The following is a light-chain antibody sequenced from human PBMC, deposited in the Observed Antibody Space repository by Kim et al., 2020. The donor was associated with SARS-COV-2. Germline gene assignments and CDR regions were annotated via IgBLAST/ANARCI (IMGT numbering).Light chain of an antibody. V-gene: IGLV1-44*01. CDR1: SSNIGNNA. J-gene: IGLJ3*02. Sequence: GQRVTISCSGSSSNIGNNAVNWYRQLPGAAPKLLIYGSDQRPSGVPDRFSGSKSGTSASLAISGLHSEDETDYYCAAWDDSLNGPVFGGGTRLTVL. CDR2: GSD. CDR3: AAWDDSLNGPV.